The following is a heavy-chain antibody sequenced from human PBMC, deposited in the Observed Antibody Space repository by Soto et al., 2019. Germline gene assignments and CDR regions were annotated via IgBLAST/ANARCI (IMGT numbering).Heavy chain of an antibody. CDR2: IYWNDDK. CDR3: AHFRLRFLEWLPAYFDY. J-gene: IGHJ4*02. CDR1: GFSLSTSGVG. D-gene: IGHD3-3*01. V-gene: IGHV2-5*01. Sequence: QITLKESGPTLVKPTQTLTLTCTFSGFSLSTSGVGVGWIRQPPGKALEWLALIYWNDDKRYSPPLKSRLTITKDTSKIQVVLTMINMDPVDTVTYCCAHFRLRFLEWLPAYFDYWGQGTLVTVSS.